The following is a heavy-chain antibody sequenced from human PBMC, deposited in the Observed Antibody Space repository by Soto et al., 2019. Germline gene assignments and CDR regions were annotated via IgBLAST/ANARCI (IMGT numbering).Heavy chain of an antibody. CDR2: IYHSGST. D-gene: IGHD6-25*01. V-gene: IGHV4-30-2*01. Sequence: QLQLQESGSGLVKPSQTLSLTCAVSGGSISSGGYSWSWIRQPPGKGLEWIGYIYHSGSTYYNPSFKSRVTISVDRSKNQFSLKLSSVTAADSAVYYCARRRPDNWFDPWGQGTLVTVSS. CDR1: GGSISSGGYS. CDR3: ARRRPDNWFDP. J-gene: IGHJ5*02.